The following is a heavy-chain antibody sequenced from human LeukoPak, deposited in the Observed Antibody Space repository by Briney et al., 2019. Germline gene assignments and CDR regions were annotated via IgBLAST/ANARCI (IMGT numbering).Heavy chain of an antibody. D-gene: IGHD3-22*01. V-gene: IGHV3-23*01. CDR3: ARGETSGYYSSSDDY. Sequence: GGSLRLSCAASGFTFSSYAMSWVRQAPGKGLEWVSAISGSGGSTYYADSVKGRFTISRDNSKNTLYLQMNSLRAEDTAVYYCARGETSGYYSSSDDYWGQGTLVTVSS. CDR2: ISGSGGST. J-gene: IGHJ4*02. CDR1: GFTFSSYA.